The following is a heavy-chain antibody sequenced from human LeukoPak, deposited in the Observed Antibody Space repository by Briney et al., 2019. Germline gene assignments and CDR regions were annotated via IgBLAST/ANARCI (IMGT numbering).Heavy chain of an antibody. J-gene: IGHJ4*02. D-gene: IGHD2/OR15-2a*01. CDR1: GFTFTSYG. CDR2: VRYDQVNK. V-gene: IGHV3-30*02. CDR3: TSPTSLRL. Sequence: PGGSLRLSCAASGFTFTSYGMHWVRQAPGKGLEWVAFVRYDQVNKYYADSVKGRFTISRDNSKNTLYLQMNSLRPDDTAVYYCTSPTSLRLWGQGTLVTVSS.